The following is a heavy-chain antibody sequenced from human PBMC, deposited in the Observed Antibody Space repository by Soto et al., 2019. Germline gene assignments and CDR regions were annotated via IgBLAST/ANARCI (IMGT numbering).Heavy chain of an antibody. CDR2: ISGSGGST. J-gene: IGHJ3*02. D-gene: IGHD2-15*01. CDR1: GFTFSSYA. CDR3: AKDRWDEDTDAFDI. Sequence: VGSLRLSCEASGFTFSSYAMRWVRQAPGKGLEWVSAISGSGGSTYYADSVKGRFTISRDNSKNTLCLQMNSLRAEDTAVYYCAKDRWDEDTDAFDIWGQGTMVTVSS. V-gene: IGHV3-23*01.